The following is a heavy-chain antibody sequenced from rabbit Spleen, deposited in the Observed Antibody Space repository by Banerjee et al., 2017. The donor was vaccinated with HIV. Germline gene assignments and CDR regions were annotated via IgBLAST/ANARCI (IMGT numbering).Heavy chain of an antibody. J-gene: IGHJ4*01. CDR1: GIDFSSDSY. Sequence: QQQLEESGGGLVKPGGTLTLTCKASGIDFSSDSYMCWVRQAPGKGLEWIACIDTGSSGFTYFATWAKGRFTCSKTSSTTVTLQMTRLTAADTATYFCARFYAAYGDFGYAAMWGQGTLVTVS. D-gene: IGHD2-1*01. CDR3: ARFYAAYGDFGYAAM. V-gene: IGHV1S45*01. CDR2: IDTGSSGFT.